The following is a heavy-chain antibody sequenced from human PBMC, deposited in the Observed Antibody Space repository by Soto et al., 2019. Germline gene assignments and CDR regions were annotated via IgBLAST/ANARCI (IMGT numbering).Heavy chain of an antibody. CDR1: GFTFSSYS. Sequence: EVQLVESGGGLVKPGGYLRLSCAASGFTFSSYSMNWVRQAPGKGLEWVSSISSSSSNMFYADAMMGRLTISRDNAKNSLYLQMNSLRAEDTAVYYCASHTDAMPLDYWGQGTLVTVSS. CDR2: ISSSSSNM. J-gene: IGHJ4*02. CDR3: ASHTDAMPLDY. D-gene: IGHD2-2*01. V-gene: IGHV3-21*01.